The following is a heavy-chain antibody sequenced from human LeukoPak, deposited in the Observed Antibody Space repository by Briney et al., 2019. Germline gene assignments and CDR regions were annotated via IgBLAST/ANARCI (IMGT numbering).Heavy chain of an antibody. CDR2: ISTHDGYT. Sequence: ASVKVSCKASGYSFPSSGISWLRQAPGQGLEWLGWISTHDGYTKYAQNVQGRATMTTDTSTNTAYMELRSLRFDDTAVYYCARESIWAYYFDSWGQGTLVTVSS. V-gene: IGHV1-18*01. CDR1: GYSFPSSG. J-gene: IGHJ4*02. D-gene: IGHD7-27*01. CDR3: ARESIWAYYFDS.